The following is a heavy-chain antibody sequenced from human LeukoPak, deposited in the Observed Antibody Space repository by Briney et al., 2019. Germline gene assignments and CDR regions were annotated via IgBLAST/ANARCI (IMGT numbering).Heavy chain of an antibody. V-gene: IGHV1-69*04. D-gene: IGHD2-21*02. J-gene: IGHJ4*02. CDR3: ARDLTFRSTTSCYGPYGGDCYPHFDY. CDR2: IIPILGIA. CDR1: GGTFSSYA. Sequence: GASVKVSCKAPGGTFSSYAISWVRQAPGQGLEWMGRIIPILGIANYAQKFQGRVTITADKSTSTAYMELSSLRSEDTAVYYCARDLTFRSTTSCYGPYGGDCYPHFDYWGQGTLVTVSS.